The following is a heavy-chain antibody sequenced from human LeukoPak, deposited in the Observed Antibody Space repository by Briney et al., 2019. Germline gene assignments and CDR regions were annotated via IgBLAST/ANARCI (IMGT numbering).Heavy chain of an antibody. Sequence: ASVKVSCKASGYIFSSYGISWVRQAPGQGLEWMGWITAYNGNTDYAQKLQGRVTMTTDTSTSTAYLELRSLRSDDTAVYFCAREGGSIVGATAFGYWGQGTLVTVSS. V-gene: IGHV1-18*01. CDR3: AREGGSIVGATAFGY. J-gene: IGHJ4*02. D-gene: IGHD1-26*01. CDR1: GYIFSSYG. CDR2: ITAYNGNT.